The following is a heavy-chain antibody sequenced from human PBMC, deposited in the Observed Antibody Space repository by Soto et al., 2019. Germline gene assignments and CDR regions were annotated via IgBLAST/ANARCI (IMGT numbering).Heavy chain of an antibody. CDR3: ASSRLVGYGVEGEMA. Sequence: QVQLVQSGAEVKKPGASVKVSCKASGYTFTSYGISWVRQAPGQGLEWMGWISAYNGNTNYAQKLQGRVTMTTDTSPSPADMALRCLRSDETAVESGASSRLVGYGVEGEMAWGQGTMVTVSS. J-gene: IGHJ4*02. CDR2: ISAYNGNT. V-gene: IGHV1-18*01. CDR1: GYTFTSYG. D-gene: IGHD2-8*01.